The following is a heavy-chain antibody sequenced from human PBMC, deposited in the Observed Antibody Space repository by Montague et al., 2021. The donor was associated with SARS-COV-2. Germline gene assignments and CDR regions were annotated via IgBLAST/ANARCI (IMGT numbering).Heavy chain of an antibody. CDR1: GFTFSSYW. V-gene: IGHV3-7*01. CDR3: TTLLERDVDY. D-gene: IGHD3-3*01. Sequence: SLRLSCAATGFTFSSYWMSWVRQAPGKGLEWVANINQDGSEKYYVGSVRGRFTISRDNAKNSLSLQMDSLRDEDTAVYYCTTLLERDVDYWGRGTLLTVSS. J-gene: IGHJ4*02. CDR2: INQDGSEK.